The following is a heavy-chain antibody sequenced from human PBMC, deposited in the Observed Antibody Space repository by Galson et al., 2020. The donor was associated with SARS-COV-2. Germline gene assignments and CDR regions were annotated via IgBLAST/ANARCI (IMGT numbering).Heavy chain of an antibody. Sequence: GESLKISCTGSGYSFTSYWIGWVRQMPGKGLEWMGIIYPGDSDTRYSPSFQGQVTISADKSISTAYLQWSSLKASDTAMYYCAVTYCGGDCYPYYYYYMDVWGKGTTVTVSS. D-gene: IGHD2-21*01. CDR1: GYSFTSYW. V-gene: IGHV5-51*01. CDR3: AVTYCGGDCYPYYYYYMDV. CDR2: IYPGDSDT. J-gene: IGHJ6*03.